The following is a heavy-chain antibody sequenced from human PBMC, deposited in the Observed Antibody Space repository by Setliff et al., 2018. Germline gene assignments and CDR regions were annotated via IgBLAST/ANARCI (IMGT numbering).Heavy chain of an antibody. V-gene: IGHV5-51*01. CDR3: ARSRSNFWSGYFNWFDP. J-gene: IGHJ5*02. Sequence: GESLKISCKGAGYSFTTYWIGWVRQRPGKGLEWMGIIYPGDSDTRYSPSFQGQVTISADKSISTAYLQWSSLKASDTAMYYCARSRSNFWSGYFNWFDPWGQGTLVTVSS. CDR1: GYSFTTYW. D-gene: IGHD3-3*01. CDR2: IYPGDSDT.